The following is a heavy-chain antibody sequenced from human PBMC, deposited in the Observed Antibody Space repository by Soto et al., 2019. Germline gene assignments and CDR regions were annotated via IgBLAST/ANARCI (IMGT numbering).Heavy chain of an antibody. D-gene: IGHD2-2*01. CDR1: GFAFSNYA. V-gene: IGHV3-23*01. Sequence: HPGGSLRLSCAASGFAFSNYAMHWVRQAPGKGLEWVSTIKDSGDSRYCVDSVNGRFTISRDNSKYTVYLQMDSLRAEDTALYYCVKGGASYTSCCHAYWGQAALHNVSS. CDR2: IKDSGDSR. CDR3: VKGGASYTSCCHAY. J-gene: IGHJ4*02.